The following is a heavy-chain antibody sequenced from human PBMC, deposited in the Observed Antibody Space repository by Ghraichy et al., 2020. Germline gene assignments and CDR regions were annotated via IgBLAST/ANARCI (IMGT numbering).Heavy chain of an antibody. D-gene: IGHD6-19*01. CDR1: GFTFSNHG. Sequence: GGSLRLSCAASGFTFSNHGFYWVRQAPGKGLECVSAIGSDGGTKYYGNSVTGRFTISRDNPKNTLYLQMGSLRAEDTAVYYCARVKGTSGHDAFDVWGQVTMVTDSS. J-gene: IGHJ3*01. CDR2: IGSDGGTK. CDR3: ARVKGTSGHDAFDV. V-gene: IGHV3-64*01.